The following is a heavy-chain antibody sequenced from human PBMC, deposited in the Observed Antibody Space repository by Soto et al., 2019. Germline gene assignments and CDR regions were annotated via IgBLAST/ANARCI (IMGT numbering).Heavy chain of an antibody. D-gene: IGHD5-12*01. CDR2: IHYSGST. Sequence: KPSETLSLTCTVSGGSINSGGYYWSWIRQHPGKGLEWIGYIHYSGSTHYNASLKSRLTMSVDTSKNQFSLKLSSVTAADTAVYYCTRELSTTWFDPWGQGTLVTVS. CDR3: TRELSTTWFDP. V-gene: IGHV4-31*03. J-gene: IGHJ5*02. CDR1: GGSINSGGYY.